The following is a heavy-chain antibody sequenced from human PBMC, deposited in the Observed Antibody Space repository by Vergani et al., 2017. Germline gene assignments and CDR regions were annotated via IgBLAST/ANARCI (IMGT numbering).Heavy chain of an antibody. V-gene: IGHV4-38-2*01. D-gene: IGHD3-10*01. CDR2: IHHSGDT. Sequence: QVQLQESGPGLVKPSETLTLTCDVSDSSIMTNPYWGWFRQSPGKGGEWIGCIHHSGDTHYNSSLKSRVSISIVSSSKFSLSLTYVTAADTAISYCARHRGSWGFFPSSYFYEMDVWGHGTTVTVSS. J-gene: IGHJ6*02. CDR3: ARHRGSWGFFPSSYFYEMDV. CDR1: DSSIMTNPY.